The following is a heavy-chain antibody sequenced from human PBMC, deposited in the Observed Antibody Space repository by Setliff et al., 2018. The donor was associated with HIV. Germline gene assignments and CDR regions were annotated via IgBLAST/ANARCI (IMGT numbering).Heavy chain of an antibody. J-gene: IGHJ3*02. Sequence: ASVKVSCKTSGYTFTDYYMHWVQQAPGKGLEWMGHVDPENGESIYAEKFQGRVTISADRSVDTVYMEVSSLIYEDTAVYYCATDHWGDYGKAFDIWGQGTMVTVSS. CDR1: GYTFTDYY. CDR3: ATDHWGDYGKAFDI. V-gene: IGHV1-69-2*01. D-gene: IGHD4-17*01. CDR2: VDPENGES.